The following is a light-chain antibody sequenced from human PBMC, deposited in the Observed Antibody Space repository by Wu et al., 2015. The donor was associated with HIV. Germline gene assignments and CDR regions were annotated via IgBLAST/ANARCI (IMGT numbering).Light chain of an antibody. CDR3: QQYGSSPSIT. Sequence: EIVLTQSPATLSLSPGERATLSCRSSQSVGNYLAWYQQKPGQAPRLLIYDASNRATGIPDRFSGSGSGTDFTLTISRLEPEDFAVYYCQQYGSSPSITFGQGTRLEIK. V-gene: IGKV3-20*01. CDR2: DAS. CDR1: QSVGNY. J-gene: IGKJ5*01.